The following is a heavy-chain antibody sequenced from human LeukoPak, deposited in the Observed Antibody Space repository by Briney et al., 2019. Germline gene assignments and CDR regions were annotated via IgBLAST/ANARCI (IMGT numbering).Heavy chain of an antibody. J-gene: IGHJ6*02. CDR1: GFTFSSYA. CDR2: ISGSGGST. Sequence: GGSLRLSCAASGFTFSSYAMSWVRQAPGKGLEWVSAISGSGGSTYYADSVKGRFIISRDDSKNTLFLEMNGLRIEDTAVYHCVRVGLGYSYGQGMDVWGQGTTVSVSS. D-gene: IGHD5-18*01. V-gene: IGHV3-23*01. CDR3: VRVGLGYSYGQGMDV.